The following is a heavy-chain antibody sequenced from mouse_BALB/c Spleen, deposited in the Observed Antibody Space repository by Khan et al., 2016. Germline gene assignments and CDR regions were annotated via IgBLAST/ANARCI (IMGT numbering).Heavy chain of an antibody. J-gene: IGHJ1*01. Sequence: VQLQESGPELVKPGASVKISCKASGYRFTSYYIHWVTQRPGQGLEWIGWIFPGSGNSKNNEKFQGKATLTADTSSNTAYMQLSSLTSDDSADYFCAGWRPNWYFDVWGAGTTVTVSS. V-gene: IGHV1-66*01. CDR3: AGWRPNWYFDV. CDR2: IFPGSGNS. CDR1: GYRFTSYY.